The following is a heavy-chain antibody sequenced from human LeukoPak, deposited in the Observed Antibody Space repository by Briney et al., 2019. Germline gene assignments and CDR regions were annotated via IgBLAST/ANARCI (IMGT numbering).Heavy chain of an antibody. Sequence: ASVKVSCKASGYTFTSYYMHWVRQAPGQGLEWMGIINPSGGSTSYAQKFQGRVTMTRDTSTSTVYMELSSLRSEDTAVYYCARVAGSDYYDSSANVDYWGQGTLVTASS. CDR2: INPSGGST. V-gene: IGHV1-46*01. D-gene: IGHD3-22*01. CDR1: GYTFTSYY. J-gene: IGHJ4*02. CDR3: ARVAGSDYYDSSANVDY.